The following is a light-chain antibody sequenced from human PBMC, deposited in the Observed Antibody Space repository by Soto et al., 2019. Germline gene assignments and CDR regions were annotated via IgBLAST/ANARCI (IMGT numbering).Light chain of an antibody. V-gene: IGLV1-44*01. J-gene: IGLJ2*01. CDR2: LNT. CDR1: RSNIGTYT. CDR3: AAWDGSLSAVL. Sequence: QSVLTQSPSASGTPGQRVTISCSGSRSNIGTYTVNWYQQLPGTAPTLLIYLNTQRPSGVPNRFSGSKYGTSASLAISGLQSEDEAEYYCAAWDGSLSAVLFGGGTKVTVL.